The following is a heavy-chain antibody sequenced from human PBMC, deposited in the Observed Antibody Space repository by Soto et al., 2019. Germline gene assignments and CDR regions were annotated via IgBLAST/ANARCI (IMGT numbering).Heavy chain of an antibody. CDR1: GGSISSYY. D-gene: IGHD3-22*01. V-gene: IGHV4-59*01. CDR2: IYYSGST. Sequence: SLTCTVSGGSISSYYWSWIRQPPGKGLEWIGYIYYSGSTNYNPSLKSRVTISVDTSKNQFSLKLSSVTAADTAVYYCARAFTSSGYQGWFDPWGQGTLVTVSS. J-gene: IGHJ5*02. CDR3: ARAFTSSGYQGWFDP.